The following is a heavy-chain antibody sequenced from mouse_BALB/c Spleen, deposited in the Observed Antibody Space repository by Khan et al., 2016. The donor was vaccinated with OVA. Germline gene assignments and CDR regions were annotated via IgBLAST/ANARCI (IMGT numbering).Heavy chain of an antibody. V-gene: IGHV1-4*01. CDR1: GYTFTSYT. Sequence: QVQLKQSGAELARPGASVKMSCKASGYTFTSYTIHWIKKRPGKGLEWIGYINPSNGYTNYNQKFKDKATLTTDKSSTTAYLQLSSLTSDDSAVYNCVRDGAYHRNDGWFAYWGQGTLVTVST. D-gene: IGHD2-14*01. CDR2: INPSNGYT. CDR3: VRDGAYHRNDGWFAY. J-gene: IGHJ3*01.